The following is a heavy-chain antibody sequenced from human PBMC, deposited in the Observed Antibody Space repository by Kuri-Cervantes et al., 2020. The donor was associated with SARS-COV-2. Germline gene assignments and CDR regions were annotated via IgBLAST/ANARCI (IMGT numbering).Heavy chain of an antibody. J-gene: IGHJ3*02. Sequence: ASVKVSCKASVYTFTDYYMHWARHAPGQGLEWMGWINPNSGGTNYAQKFQGWVTMTRDTSISTVYMELSRLRSDDPAVYYCARSTAFRRLVFISQGGAFDIWGQGAMVTVSS. V-gene: IGHV1-2*04. CDR1: VYTFTDYY. CDR2: INPNSGGT. D-gene: IGHD2-21*02. CDR3: ARSTAFRRLVFISQGGAFDI.